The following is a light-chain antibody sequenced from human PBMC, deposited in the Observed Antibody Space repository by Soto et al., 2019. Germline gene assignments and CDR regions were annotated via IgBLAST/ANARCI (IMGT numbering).Light chain of an antibody. CDR3: LQDYGYPWT. Sequence: DIQLTQSPSFLSASVGDRVTITCRASQGISTYLAWYQQKPGKAPKLLIYDSSTLQSGVPSRFSGSGSGTDFTLTISSLQPEDFATYFCLQDYGYPWTFGQGTKVEVK. V-gene: IGKV1-9*01. CDR1: QGISTY. CDR2: DSS. J-gene: IGKJ1*01.